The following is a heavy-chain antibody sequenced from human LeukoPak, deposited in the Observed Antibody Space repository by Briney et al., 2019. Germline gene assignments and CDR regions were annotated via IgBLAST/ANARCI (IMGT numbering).Heavy chain of an antibody. D-gene: IGHD3-10*01. Sequence: ASVKVSCKAFGYTFTGYYMHWVRQAPGQGLEWMGWINPNSSGTNYAQKFQGRVTMTRDTSISTAYMELSRLRSDDTAVYYCARSITMVRGGNSDYWGQGTLVTVSS. V-gene: IGHV1-2*02. CDR1: GYTFTGYY. J-gene: IGHJ4*02. CDR3: ARSITMVRGGNSDY. CDR2: INPNSSGT.